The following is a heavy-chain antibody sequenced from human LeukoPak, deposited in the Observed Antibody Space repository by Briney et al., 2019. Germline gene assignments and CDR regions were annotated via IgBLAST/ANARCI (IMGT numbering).Heavy chain of an antibody. J-gene: IGHJ4*02. CDR1: GFTFSSYG. CDR2: ISYDGSNK. CDR3: AKVALYSYGYVDY. V-gene: IGHV3-30*18. D-gene: IGHD5-18*01. Sequence: PGGSLRLSCAASGFTFSSYGMHWVRQAPGKGLEWVAVISYDGSNKYYADSVKGRFTISRDNSKNTLYLQMNSLRAEDTAVYYCAKVALYSYGYVDYWGQGTLVTVSS.